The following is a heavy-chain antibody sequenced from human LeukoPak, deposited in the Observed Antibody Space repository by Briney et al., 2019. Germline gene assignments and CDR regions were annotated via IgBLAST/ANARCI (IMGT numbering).Heavy chain of an antibody. CDR3: ARAMVMIWNFDY. D-gene: IGHD3/OR15-3a*01. CDR1: GFTFSSYW. J-gene: IGHJ4*02. V-gene: IGHV3-53*01. Sequence: PGGSLRLSCAATGFTFSSYWMSWVRQAPGKGLEWVSVIYSGGSTYYADSVKGRFTISRDNSKNTLYLQMNSLRAEDTAVYYCARAMVMIWNFDYWGQGTLVTVSS. CDR2: IYSGGST.